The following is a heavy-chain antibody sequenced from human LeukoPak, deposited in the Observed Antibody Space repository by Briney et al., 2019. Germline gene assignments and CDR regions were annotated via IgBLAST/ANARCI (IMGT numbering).Heavy chain of an antibody. CDR3: AADPGHYGDYDFDY. Sequence: TSVKVSCKASGFTFTSSAVQWVRQVRGQRLEWIGWIVVGSGNTNYAQKFQERVTITRDMSTSTAYMELSSLRSEDTAVYYCAADPGHYGDYDFDYWGQGTLVTVSS. D-gene: IGHD4-17*01. CDR2: IVVGSGNT. J-gene: IGHJ4*02. V-gene: IGHV1-58*01. CDR1: GFTFTSSA.